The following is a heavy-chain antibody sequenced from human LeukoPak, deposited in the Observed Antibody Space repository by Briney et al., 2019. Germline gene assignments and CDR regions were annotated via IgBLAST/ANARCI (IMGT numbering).Heavy chain of an antibody. V-gene: IGHV1-18*01. Sequence: ASVKVSCKASGYTFTSYGISWVRQAPGQGLEWMGWISAYNGNTNYAQKLQGRVTMTTDTSTSTAYMELRSLRSDDTAVYYRARDDVAEAECSGGSCYFWDYWGQGTLVTVSS. J-gene: IGHJ4*02. CDR1: GYTFTSYG. D-gene: IGHD2-15*01. CDR3: ARDDVAEAECSGGSCYFWDY. CDR2: ISAYNGNT.